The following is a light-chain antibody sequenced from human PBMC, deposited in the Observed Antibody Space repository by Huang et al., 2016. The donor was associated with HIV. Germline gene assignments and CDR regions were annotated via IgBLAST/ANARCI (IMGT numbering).Light chain of an antibody. Sequence: DIQMTQSPSSLSAPVGDRVTITCQASQEINDYLNWYQQKPGRAPKLLIHTAYNLETGVPSRFRGSGSGTHFTFTISSLQPEDIGSYYCQQYKNVPITFGQGTRLDIK. V-gene: IGKV1-33*01. CDR2: TAY. CDR1: QEINDY. CDR3: QQYKNVPIT. J-gene: IGKJ5*01.